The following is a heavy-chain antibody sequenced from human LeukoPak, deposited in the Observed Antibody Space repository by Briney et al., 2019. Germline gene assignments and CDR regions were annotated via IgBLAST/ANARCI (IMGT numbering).Heavy chain of an antibody. CDR2: ISSSGSTI. J-gene: IGHJ4*02. Sequence: PGASLRLSCAASGFTFISYEMNCVRHAPGKGLEWVSYISSSGSTIYYADSVKGRFTISRDNAKNSLYLQMNSLRAEDTAVYYCARGDSSGDYWGQGTLVTVSS. D-gene: IGHD6-19*01. CDR3: ARGDSSGDY. CDR1: GFTFISYE. V-gene: IGHV3-48*03.